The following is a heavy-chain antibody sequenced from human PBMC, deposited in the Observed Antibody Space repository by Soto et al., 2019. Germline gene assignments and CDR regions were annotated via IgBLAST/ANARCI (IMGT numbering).Heavy chain of an antibody. D-gene: IGHD1-26*01. V-gene: IGHV3-23*01. Sequence: EIQLLQSGGASVQPGGSLRLSCAASEFSFSHSAMSWVRQAPGKXLXWVSSIGSSGVGTYYADSVKGRFTISRDNSQITLYLQMDGLRAEDTGVYYCAXVGXXXXXVYYFDSWGQGALVTVSS. CDR1: EFSFSHSA. J-gene: IGHJ4*02. CDR2: IGSSGVGT. CDR3: AXVGXXXXXVYYFDS.